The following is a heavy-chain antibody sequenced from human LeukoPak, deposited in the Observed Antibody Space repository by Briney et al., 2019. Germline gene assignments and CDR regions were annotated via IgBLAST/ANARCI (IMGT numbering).Heavy chain of an antibody. CDR2: IIPIFGTA. Sequence: GASVKVSCKASGGTFSSYAISWVRQAPGQGLEWMGGIIPIFGTANYAQKFQGRVTITADESTSTAYMELSSLRSEDTAVYYCARVAYYYDSSGYSPTSYYFDYWGQGTLVTVSS. CDR3: ARVAYYYDSSGYSPTSYYFDY. D-gene: IGHD3-22*01. V-gene: IGHV1-69*13. CDR1: GGTFSSYA. J-gene: IGHJ4*02.